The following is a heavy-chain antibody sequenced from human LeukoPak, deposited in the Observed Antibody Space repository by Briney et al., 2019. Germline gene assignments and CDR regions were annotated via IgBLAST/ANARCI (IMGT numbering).Heavy chain of an antibody. CDR2: ISYDGSNK. V-gene: IGHV3-30-3*01. J-gene: IGHJ4*02. CDR3: ARGATVVILSTFDY. D-gene: IGHD4-23*01. Sequence: GRSLRLSCAASGFTFSSYAMHWVRQAPGKGLEWVAVISYDGSNKYYADSVKGRFTISRDNSKNTLYLQTNSLRAEDTAVYYCARGATVVILSTFDYWGQGTLVTVSS. CDR1: GFTFSSYA.